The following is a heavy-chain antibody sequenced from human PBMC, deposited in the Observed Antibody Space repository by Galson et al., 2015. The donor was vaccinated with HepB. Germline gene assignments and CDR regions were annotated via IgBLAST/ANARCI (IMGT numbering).Heavy chain of an antibody. CDR2: IIPAFGAA. Sequence: SVKVSCKASGGNFNNFAITWVRKAPGQGLEWVGRIIPAFGAANYAQKFQGRLTIGADKSTGTAYMDLTNLRSEDTAVYYCARQDYYGSGTYPPWYGLDVWGQGTTVTVSS. J-gene: IGHJ6*02. CDR3: ARQDYYGSGTYPPWYGLDV. V-gene: IGHV1-69*06. CDR1: GGNFNNFA. D-gene: IGHD3-10*01.